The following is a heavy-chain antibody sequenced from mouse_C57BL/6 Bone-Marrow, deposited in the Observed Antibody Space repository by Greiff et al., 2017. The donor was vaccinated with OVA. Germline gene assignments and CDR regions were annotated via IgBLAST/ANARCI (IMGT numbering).Heavy chain of an antibody. V-gene: IGHV1-64*01. CDR1: GYTFTSYW. Sequence: VQLQQPGAELVKPGASVKLSCKASGYTFTSYWMHWVKQRPGQGLEWIGMIHPNSGSTNYNEKFKSKATLTVDKSSSTAYMQLSSLTSEDSAVYYCARSGTVVARYFDVWGTGTTVTVSS. CDR2: IHPNSGST. CDR3: ARSGTVVARYFDV. J-gene: IGHJ1*03. D-gene: IGHD1-1*01.